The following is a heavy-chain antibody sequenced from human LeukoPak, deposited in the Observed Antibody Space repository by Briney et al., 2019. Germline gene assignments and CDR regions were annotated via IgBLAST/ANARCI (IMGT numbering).Heavy chain of an antibody. D-gene: IGHD1-14*01. CDR3: ARDTGIGAFHI. CDR1: GGYISSSVYY. CDR2: IYYSGST. V-gene: IGHV4-39*07. J-gene: IGHJ3*02. Sequence: PSETLSLTCTVSGGYISSSVYYWGWIRQPPGKGLEWIGSIYYSGSTYYKPSLKSRVTISVDTSKNQFSLTLNSVTAADTAVYYCARDTGIGAFHIWGQGTMVTVSS.